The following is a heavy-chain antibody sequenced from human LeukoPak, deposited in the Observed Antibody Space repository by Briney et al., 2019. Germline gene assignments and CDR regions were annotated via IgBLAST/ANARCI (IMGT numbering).Heavy chain of an antibody. Sequence: GGSLRLSCTPSGFTFSSHAMSWVRQAPGKGLEWVSVIYSGGSTYYADSVKGRFTISRDNSKNTLYLQMNSLRAEDTAVYYCARDPVYGDYSYWGQGTLVTVSS. V-gene: IGHV3-66*01. CDR2: IYSGGST. CDR1: GFTFSSHA. J-gene: IGHJ4*02. D-gene: IGHD4-17*01. CDR3: ARDPVYGDYSY.